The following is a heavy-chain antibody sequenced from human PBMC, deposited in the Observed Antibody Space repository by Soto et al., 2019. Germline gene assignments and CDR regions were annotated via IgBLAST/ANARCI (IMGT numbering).Heavy chain of an antibody. D-gene: IGHD3-10*01. J-gene: IGHJ6*03. Sequence: SETLSLTCAVSGGSISSSSYYWGWIRQPPGKGLEWIGSIYYSGSTYYTPSLQSRVAISVDTSKNQFSLKLNSVTAADTAVYYCARDFYGSGSYWVMDVWGKGTTVTVSS. CDR1: GGSISSSSYY. CDR2: IYYSGST. CDR3: ARDFYGSGSYWVMDV. V-gene: IGHV4-39*02.